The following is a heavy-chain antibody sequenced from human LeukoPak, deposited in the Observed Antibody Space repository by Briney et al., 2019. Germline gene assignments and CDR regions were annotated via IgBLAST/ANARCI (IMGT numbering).Heavy chain of an antibody. CDR1: GGSISSSSYY. D-gene: IGHD3-9*01. CDR2: IYYSGST. V-gene: IGHV4-39*01. Sequence: SETLSLTCTVSGGSISSSSYYWGWIRQPPGKGLEWIGSIYYSGSTYYNPSLKSRVTISVDTSKNQFSLKLSSVTAADTAVYYCASHILRYFDWLFHPYFDYWGQGTLVTVSS. J-gene: IGHJ4*02. CDR3: ASHILRYFDWLFHPYFDY.